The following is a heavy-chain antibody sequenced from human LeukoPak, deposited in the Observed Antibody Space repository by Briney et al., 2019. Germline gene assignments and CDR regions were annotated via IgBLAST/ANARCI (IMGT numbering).Heavy chain of an antibody. J-gene: IGHJ4*02. CDR1: GGSISSYY. V-gene: IGHV4-59*08. Sequence: SETLSLTCTVSGGSISSYYWAWIRQPPGKGLEWTGYIYYSGTTNYNPSLKSRVTISVDTSKNQFSLKLSSVTAADTAVYYCARWYSSGWAFDYWGQGTLVTVSS. D-gene: IGHD6-19*01. CDR3: ARWYSSGWAFDY. CDR2: IYYSGTT.